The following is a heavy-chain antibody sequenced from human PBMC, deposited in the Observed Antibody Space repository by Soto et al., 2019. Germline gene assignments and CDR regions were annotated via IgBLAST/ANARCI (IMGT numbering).Heavy chain of an antibody. CDR2: ISSSSSTI. D-gene: IGHD2-2*01. J-gene: IGHJ3*02. V-gene: IGHV3-48*01. Sequence: PGGSLRLSCAASGFTFSSYSMNWVRQAPGKGLEWVSYISSSSSTIYYADSVKGRFTISRDNAKNSLYLQMNSLRAEDTAVYYCARSLRSTSCYGWGVCYDGHDAFDIWGQGTMVTVSS. CDR3: ARSLRSTSCYGWGVCYDGHDAFDI. CDR1: GFTFSSYS.